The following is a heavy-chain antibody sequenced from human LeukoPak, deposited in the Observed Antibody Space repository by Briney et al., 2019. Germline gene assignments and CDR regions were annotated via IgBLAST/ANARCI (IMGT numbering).Heavy chain of an antibody. D-gene: IGHD3-3*01. CDR2: IYSGGST. J-gene: IGHJ3*02. CDR3: ASWVILHAFDI. V-gene: IGHV3-53*05. Sequence: QPGGSLRLSCAASGFTVSSNYMSWVRQAPGKGLEWVSVIYSGGSTYYADSVKGRFTISRDNSKNTLYLQMNSLRAEDTAVYYCASWVILHAFDIWGQGTMVTVSS. CDR1: GFTVSSNY.